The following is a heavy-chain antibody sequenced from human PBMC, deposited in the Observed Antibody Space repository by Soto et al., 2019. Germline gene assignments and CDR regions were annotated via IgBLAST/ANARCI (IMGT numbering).Heavy chain of an antibody. CDR2: IYYTGRI. CDR1: GGSIRNFY. J-gene: IGHJ5*02. Sequence: PSETLSLTCTVSGGSIRNFYWSWIRQPPGKGLEWVGYIYYTGRINYNPSQKSRVTISLDMSKNQFSLKMSSVTAADTAMYFCVRGSRKFDPWGQGTLVTVSS. V-gene: IGHV4-59*08. CDR3: VRGSRKFDP.